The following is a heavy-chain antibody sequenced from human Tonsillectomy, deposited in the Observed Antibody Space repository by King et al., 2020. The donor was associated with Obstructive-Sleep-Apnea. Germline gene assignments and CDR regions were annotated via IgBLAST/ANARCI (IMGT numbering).Heavy chain of an antibody. D-gene: IGHD3-22*01. V-gene: IGHV3-48*04. Sequence: VQLVESGGDLVQPGGSLRLSCVASGFTFSSYSMNWVRQAPGKGLEWVSYISDSSNTIYYADSVKGRFTISRDNAKNSLYLQMNSLRAEDTAVYYCASDPKHYYDISGNPRFDFWGQGTLVTVSS. J-gene: IGHJ4*02. CDR3: ASDPKHYYDISGNPRFDF. CDR2: ISDSSNTI. CDR1: GFTFSSYS.